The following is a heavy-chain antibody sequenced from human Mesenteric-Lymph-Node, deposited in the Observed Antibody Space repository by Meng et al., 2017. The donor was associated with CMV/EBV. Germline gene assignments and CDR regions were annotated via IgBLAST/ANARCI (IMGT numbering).Heavy chain of an antibody. CDR2: ISTIGEFT. D-gene: IGHD3-3*01. CDR1: GFTFIHYV. J-gene: IGHJ4*02. V-gene: IGHV3-23*01. Sequence: GESLKISCAASGFTFIHYVMDWVRQAPGKGLEWVASISTIGEFTYYTDSVKGRFAISRDNSKNTLYLQLNSLRVEDTAVYYCAKRPGSGYYSRYYFDYWGQGALVTVSS. CDR3: AKRPGSGYYSRYYFDY.